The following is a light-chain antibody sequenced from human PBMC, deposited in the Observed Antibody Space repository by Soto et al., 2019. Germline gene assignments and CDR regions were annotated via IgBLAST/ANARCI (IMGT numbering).Light chain of an antibody. Sequence: IQMTQSPSTLSASVGDRVTITCRASQSISSWLAWYQQKPGKAPKLLIYKASSVESGVPSRFSGSGSGTEFTLTISSLQSDDFATYYCQQYNGYSYTFGQGTKLEIK. J-gene: IGKJ2*01. CDR3: QQYNGYSYT. CDR1: QSISSW. V-gene: IGKV1-5*03. CDR2: KAS.